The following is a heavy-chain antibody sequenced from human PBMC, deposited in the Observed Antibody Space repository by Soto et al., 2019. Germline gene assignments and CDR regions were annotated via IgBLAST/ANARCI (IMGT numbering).Heavy chain of an antibody. Sequence: EVQLVESGGGLVQPGGSLRLSCAASGFTVSSNYMSWVRQAPGTGLEWVSVIYSGGSTYYADSVKGRFTISRDKSKYTLYPRINSLTAEATAVYYCERDKLDGDYRMAYWGQGTLVIVCS. CDR1: GFTVSSNY. CDR3: ERDKLDGDYRMAY. D-gene: IGHD4-17*01. CDR2: IYSGGST. J-gene: IGHJ4*02. V-gene: IGHV3-66*01.